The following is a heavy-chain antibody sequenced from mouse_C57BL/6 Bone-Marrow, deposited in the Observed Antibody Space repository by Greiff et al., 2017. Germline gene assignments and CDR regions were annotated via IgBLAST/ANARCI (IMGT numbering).Heavy chain of an antibody. D-gene: IGHD1-1*01. CDR2: INPNNGGT. J-gene: IGHJ1*03. Sequence: EVQLQQSGPELVKPGASVKISCKASGYTFTDYYMNWVKQSHGKSLEWIGDINPNNGGTSYNQKFKGKATLTGDKSSSTAYMELRRLTSEDSAVYYCARAAGSSYNGYFDVGGTGTTVTVSS. CDR1: GYTFTDYY. CDR3: ARAAGSSYNGYFDV. V-gene: IGHV1-26*01.